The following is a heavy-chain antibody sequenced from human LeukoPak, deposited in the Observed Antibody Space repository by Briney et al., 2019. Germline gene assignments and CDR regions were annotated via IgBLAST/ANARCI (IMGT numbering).Heavy chain of an antibody. CDR3: ARERTGDSSFDY. V-gene: IGHV1-69*04. CDR2: IIPILGIA. Sequence: SVKVSCKASGGTFSSYAISWVRQAPGQGLEWMGGIIPILGIANYAQKFQGRVTITADKSTSTAYMELSSLRSEDTAVYYCARERTGDSSFDYWGQGTLVTVSS. D-gene: IGHD7-27*01. CDR1: GGTFSSYA. J-gene: IGHJ4*02.